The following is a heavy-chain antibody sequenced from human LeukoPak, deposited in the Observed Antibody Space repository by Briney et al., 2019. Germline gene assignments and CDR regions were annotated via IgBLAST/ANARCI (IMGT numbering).Heavy chain of an antibody. CDR2: INSGGSST. D-gene: IGHD1-26*01. CDR1: GFTFSSYW. Sequence: GGSLRLSCAASGFTFSSYWMDWVRQAPGKGLVWVSRINSGGSSTSYADSVKGRFTISRDNAKNTLYLQMNSLRAEDTAVYYCARDSIVGATVVYWGQGTLVTVSS. J-gene: IGHJ4*02. CDR3: ARDSIVGATVVY. V-gene: IGHV3-74*01.